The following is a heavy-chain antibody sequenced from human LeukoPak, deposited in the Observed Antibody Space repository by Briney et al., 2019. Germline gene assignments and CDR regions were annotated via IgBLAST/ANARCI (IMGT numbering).Heavy chain of an antibody. Sequence: SETLSLTCAVYGGSFSTFYWSWIRQPPGKGLEWIGEINHSGGTNYNPSLKSRVTISVDTSNNQFSLNLSSVTAADTAVYYCATTTIRLGYWGQGTLVTVSS. CDR1: GGSFSTFY. CDR3: ATTTIRLGY. CDR2: INHSGGT. D-gene: IGHD1-26*01. J-gene: IGHJ4*02. V-gene: IGHV4-34*01.